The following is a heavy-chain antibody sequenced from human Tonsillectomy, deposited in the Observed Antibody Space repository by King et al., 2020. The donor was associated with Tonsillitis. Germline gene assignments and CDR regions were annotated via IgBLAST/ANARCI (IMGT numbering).Heavy chain of an antibody. CDR2: IIPISGTA. J-gene: IGHJ4*02. V-gene: IGHV1-69*01. D-gene: IGHD4-17*01. Sequence: VQLVESGAEVKKPGSSVTVSCTASGGIFKNYAINWVRQAPGQGLEWVGGIIPISGTAHYAQKFQGRVTITADASTSTVYMEMGSLKSEDTAMYYCARDHYGDYLFYFDYWGQGTLVTVSS. CDR1: GGIFKNYA. CDR3: ARDHYGDYLFYFDY.